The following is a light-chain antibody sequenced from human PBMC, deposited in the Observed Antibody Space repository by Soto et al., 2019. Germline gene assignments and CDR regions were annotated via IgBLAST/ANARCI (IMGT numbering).Light chain of an antibody. CDR2: TAS. Sequence: DIQMTQSPSSLPASVGDRVTLTCRASQSISTYLNWYQQKPGKAPDLLIYTASSLESGVPSRFSGSGSGTDFTLTISSLQPEDFATYYCQQSYSTPRTFGQGTKVDIK. CDR1: QSISTY. V-gene: IGKV1-39*01. J-gene: IGKJ1*01. CDR3: QQSYSTPRT.